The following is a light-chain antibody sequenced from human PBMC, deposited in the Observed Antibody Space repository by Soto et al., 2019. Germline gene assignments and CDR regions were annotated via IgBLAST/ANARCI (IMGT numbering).Light chain of an antibody. CDR1: QDISNY. J-gene: IGKJ4*01. CDR3: QKYSSAPRT. Sequence: DIQMTQSPSSLSASVGDRVTITCRASQDISNYLAWYQQKPGKAPKLLIYAASTLQSGDPARFSGSGSGTDFTLTISSLQPDAVATDYCQKYSSAPRTFGGGTKVEIK. V-gene: IGKV1-27*01. CDR2: AAS.